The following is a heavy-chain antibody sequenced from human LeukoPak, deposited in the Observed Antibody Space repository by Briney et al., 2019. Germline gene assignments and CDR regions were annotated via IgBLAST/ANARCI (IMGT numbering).Heavy chain of an antibody. CDR1: GGSINSYY. D-gene: IGHD3-10*01. V-gene: IGHV4-59*01. Sequence: SETLSLTCSVSGGSINSYYWSWIRQPPGKGLEWIGWVSYTGTTCFNPSLKSRVTISVDTSKNQFSLRLTSVTAADTAVFFCARNVGGLRGFDYWGQGTLVTVSS. J-gene: IGHJ4*02. CDR3: ARNVGGLRGFDY. CDR2: VSYTGTT.